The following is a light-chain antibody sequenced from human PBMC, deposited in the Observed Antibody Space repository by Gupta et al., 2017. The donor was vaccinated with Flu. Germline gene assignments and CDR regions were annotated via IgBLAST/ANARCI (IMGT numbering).Light chain of an antibody. V-gene: IGKV3-11*01. CDR1: QSVGKY. CDR3: QQRNNWLWT. J-gene: IGKJ1*01. Sequence: PATLSLSPGGRATLSCRASQSVGKYLAWYQQKPGQAPRLLIYDASNRATGIPARFSGSGSGTEFTLTISRREPEDFGVYYCQQRNNWLWTFGQGTKVEIK. CDR2: DAS.